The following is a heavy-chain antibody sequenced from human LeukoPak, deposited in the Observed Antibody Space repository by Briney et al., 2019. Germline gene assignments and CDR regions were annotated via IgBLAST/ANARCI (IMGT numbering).Heavy chain of an antibody. D-gene: IGHD6-6*01. Sequence: SETLSLTCTVSGGSISSYYWSWIRQPPGKGLEWIGYIYYSGSTYYNPSLKSRVTISVDTSKNQFSLKLSSVTAADTAVYYCAIYYSSWIDHWGQGTLVTVSS. V-gene: IGHV4-59*12. J-gene: IGHJ4*02. CDR3: AIYYSSWIDH. CDR2: IYYSGST. CDR1: GGSISSYY.